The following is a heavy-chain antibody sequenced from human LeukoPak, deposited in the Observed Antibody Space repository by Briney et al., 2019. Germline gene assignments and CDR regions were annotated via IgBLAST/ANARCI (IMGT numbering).Heavy chain of an antibody. V-gene: IGHV3-30-3*01. CDR1: GFTFSSYA. J-gene: IGHJ4*02. D-gene: IGHD3-22*01. CDR2: ISYDGSNK. CDR3: ARDLYYYDSSGPGDY. Sequence: PGGSLRLSRAASGFTFSSYAMHWVRQAPGKGLEWVAVISYDGSNKYYADSVKGRFTISRDNSKNTLYLQMNSLRAEDTAVYYCARDLYYYDSSGPGDYWGQGTLVTVSS.